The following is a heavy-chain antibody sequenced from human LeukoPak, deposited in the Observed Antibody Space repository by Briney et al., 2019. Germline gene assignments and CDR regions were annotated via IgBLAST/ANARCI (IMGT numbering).Heavy chain of an antibody. CDR1: GLTFSSYA. V-gene: IGHV3-23*01. CDR3: AKTRPLDSSSWSHGDY. CDR2: ISGSGGST. Sequence: GGSLRLSCGVSGLTFSSYAMSWVRQAPGKGLEWVSAISGSGGSTYYADSVKGRFTISRDNSKNTLYLQMNSLRAEDTAVYYCAKTRPLDSSSWSHGDYWGQGTLVTVSS. D-gene: IGHD6-13*01. J-gene: IGHJ4*02.